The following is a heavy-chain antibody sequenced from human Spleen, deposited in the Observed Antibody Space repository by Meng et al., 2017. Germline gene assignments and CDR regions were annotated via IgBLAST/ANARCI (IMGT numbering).Heavy chain of an antibody. CDR3: TRSDWFDN. CDR2: IKNDGSIT. CDR1: GFSFGGYW. Sequence: EVQLGESGGGLVQPGGSLRLSCAASGFSFGGYWMHWVRQAPGKGLVWVSRIKNDGSITSYADSVKGRFTVSIDNAKNTLYLEMNSLRAEDTAVYYCTRSDWFDNWGQGTLVTVSS. D-gene: IGHD2-21*01. J-gene: IGHJ4*02. V-gene: IGHV3-74*01.